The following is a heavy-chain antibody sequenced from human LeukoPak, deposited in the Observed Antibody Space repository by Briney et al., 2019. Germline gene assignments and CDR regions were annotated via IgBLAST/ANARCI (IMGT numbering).Heavy chain of an antibody. D-gene: IGHD2-21*02. CDR1: GYTFTGYY. J-gene: IGHJ1*01. Sequence: ASVKVSCKASGYTFTGYYMHWVRQAPGQGLEWMGWINPNSGGTNYAQKFQGRVTMTRDTSISTAYMELSRLRSDDTAVYYCARAGPPVVVTGQYFQHWGQGTLVTVSS. CDR2: INPNSGGT. V-gene: IGHV1-2*02. CDR3: ARAGPPVVVTGQYFQH.